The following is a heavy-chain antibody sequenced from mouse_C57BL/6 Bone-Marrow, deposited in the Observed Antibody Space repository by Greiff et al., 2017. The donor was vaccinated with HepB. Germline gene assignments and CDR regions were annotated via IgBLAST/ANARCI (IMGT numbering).Heavy chain of an antibody. CDR3: ARGSYYYGSSFHYYAMDY. J-gene: IGHJ4*01. CDR2: ILPGSGST. V-gene: IGHV1-9*01. Sequence: QVQLQQSGAELMKPGASVKLSCKATGYTFTGYWIEWVKQRPGHGLEWIGEILPGSGSTNYNEKFKGKATFTADTSSNTAYMQRSSLTTEDSAIYYCARGSYYYGSSFHYYAMDYWGQGTSVTVSS. D-gene: IGHD1-1*01. CDR1: GYTFTGYW.